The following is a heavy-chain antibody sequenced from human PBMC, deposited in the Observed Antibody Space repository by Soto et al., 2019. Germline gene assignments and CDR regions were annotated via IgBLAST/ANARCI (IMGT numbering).Heavy chain of an antibody. J-gene: IGHJ5*02. V-gene: IGHV4-59*08. CDR1: GRSISSYY. CDR2: IYYSGST. Sequence: DTLALTYTCSGRSISSYYWIRILQPPGKGLEWIGYIYYSGSTNYNPSLKSRVTISVDTSKNQFFLRLTSVTAADTAVYYCASLMGREWFDPWGQGSLVTVSS. D-gene: IGHD1-26*01. CDR3: ASLMGREWFDP.